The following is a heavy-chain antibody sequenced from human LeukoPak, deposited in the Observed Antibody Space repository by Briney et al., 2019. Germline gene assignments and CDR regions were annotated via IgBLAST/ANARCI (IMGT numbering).Heavy chain of an antibody. CDR1: GGSFSGYY. Sequence: SETLSLTCAVYGGSFSGYYWSWIRQPPGKGLEWIGEINHSGSTNYNPSLKSRVTISVDTSKNQFSLKLSSVTAADTAVYYCARGRGIVGARKPYDYWGQEPWSPSPQ. V-gene: IGHV4-34*01. CDR2: INHSGST. CDR3: ARGRGIVGARKPYDY. J-gene: IGHJ4*01. D-gene: IGHD1-26*01.